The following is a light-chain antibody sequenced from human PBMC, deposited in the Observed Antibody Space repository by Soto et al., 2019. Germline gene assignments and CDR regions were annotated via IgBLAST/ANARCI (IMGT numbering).Light chain of an antibody. Sequence: DIQMTQSPSSLSASVGDRVTITCRASQSIISYLNWYQQKPGTAPKLLIYDASTLQSGVPSRFSGSGSGTEFTLTISSLQPEDFATYYCQQSYAASPTFGQGTKVEI. J-gene: IGKJ1*01. CDR1: QSIISY. V-gene: IGKV1-39*01. CDR2: DAS. CDR3: QQSYAASPT.